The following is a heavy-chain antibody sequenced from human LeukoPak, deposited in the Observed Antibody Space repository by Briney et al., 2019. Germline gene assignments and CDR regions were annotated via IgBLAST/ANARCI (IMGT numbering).Heavy chain of an antibody. CDR3: ARGHRGSSSSGY. J-gene: IGHJ4*02. D-gene: IGHD6-6*01. V-gene: IGHV3-48*03. Sequence: PGGSLRLSCAASGFTFSSYEMNWVRQAPGKGLEWVSYISSSGSTIYYADSAKGRFTISRDNAKNSLYLQMNSLRAEDTAVYYCARGHRGSSSSGYWGQGTLVTVSS. CDR1: GFTFSSYE. CDR2: ISSSGSTI.